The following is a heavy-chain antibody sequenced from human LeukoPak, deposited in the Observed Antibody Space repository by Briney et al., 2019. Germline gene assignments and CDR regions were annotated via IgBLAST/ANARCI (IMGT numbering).Heavy chain of an antibody. V-gene: IGHV3-53*01. CDR1: GFTVSSNY. J-gene: IGHJ4*02. D-gene: IGHD1-26*01. CDR3: ARDPGATPAHAGDY. Sequence: GGSLRLSCAASGFTVSSNYMSWVRQAPGKGLEWVSVIYSGGSTFYADSVKGRFTISRDNAKNSLYLQMNSLRAEDTAVYYCARDPGATPAHAGDYWGQGTLVTVSS. CDR2: IYSGGST.